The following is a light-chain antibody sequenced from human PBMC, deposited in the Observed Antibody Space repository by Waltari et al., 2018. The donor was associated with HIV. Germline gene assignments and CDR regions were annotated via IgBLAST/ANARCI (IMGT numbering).Light chain of an antibody. J-gene: IGLJ1*01. V-gene: IGLV3-21*04. CDR3: QVWDSGTDHYV. CDR2: YNR. Sequence: SYVVTQPPSVSVAPGETAKITCGGNSIARKSVHWYQQKPGQAPVLVIYYNRNRPSGIPERFSAFKSGDTATLTISRVEAGDEADYFCQVWDSGTDHYVFGTGTKVTVL. CDR1: SIARKS.